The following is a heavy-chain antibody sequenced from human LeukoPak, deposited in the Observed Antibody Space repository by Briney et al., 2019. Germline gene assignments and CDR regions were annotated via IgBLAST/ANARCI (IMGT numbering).Heavy chain of an antibody. V-gene: IGHV1-46*01. J-gene: IGHJ6*02. CDR3: ARSIVVVVAARDDYYYGMDV. CDR1: GYTFTSYY. D-gene: IGHD2-15*01. CDR2: INPSGGST. Sequence: ASVKVSCKASGYTFTSYYMHWVRQAPGQGLEWMGIINPSGGSTSYAQKFQGRVTMTRDTSTSTVYMELSSLRSEDTAVYYCARSIVVVVAARDDYYYGMDVWGQGTTVTVSS.